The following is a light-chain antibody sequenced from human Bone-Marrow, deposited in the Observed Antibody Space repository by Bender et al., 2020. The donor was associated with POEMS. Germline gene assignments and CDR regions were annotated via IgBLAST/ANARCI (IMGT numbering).Light chain of an antibody. CDR1: SSDVGGYNY. Sequence: QSVLTQPPSVSGSPGQSITISCTGTSSDVGGYNYVSWYQQHPGKAPKLILYEVSKRPSGASNRFSGSKSGNTASLTISGLQAEDEADYYCSSPAGDNNRLFGGGTKLTVL. CDR3: SSPAGDNNRL. V-gene: IGLV2-14*01. CDR2: EVS. J-gene: IGLJ2*01.